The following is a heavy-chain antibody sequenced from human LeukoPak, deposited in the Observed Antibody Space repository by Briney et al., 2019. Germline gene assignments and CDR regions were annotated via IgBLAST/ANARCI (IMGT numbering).Heavy chain of an antibody. Sequence: KPSETLSLTCTVSGGSISSYYWSWIRQPPGKGLEWIGEINHSGSTNYNPSLKSRVTISVDTSKNQFSLKLSSVTAADTAVYYCARYGGWYSGDYWGQGTLVTVSS. J-gene: IGHJ4*02. CDR2: INHSGST. CDR1: GGSISSYY. CDR3: ARYGGWYSGDY. V-gene: IGHV4-34*01. D-gene: IGHD6-19*01.